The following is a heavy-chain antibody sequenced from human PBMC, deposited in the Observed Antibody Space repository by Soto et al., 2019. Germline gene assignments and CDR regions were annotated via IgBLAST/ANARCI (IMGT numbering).Heavy chain of an antibody. CDR3: ARGPRGYVYYHGMDV. CDR1: GGSISSYY. V-gene: IGHV4-4*07. D-gene: IGHD3-16*01. J-gene: IGHJ6*02. CDR2: IDTSGTT. Sequence: QVQVQESGPGLVKPSETLSLTCTVSGGSISSYYVSWIRQSAGKGLEWIGRIDTSGTTNYNPSLKSRVTMSVDASKSQCSLNLSSVTAADTAVYYCARGPRGYVYYHGMDVWGQGTTVTVSS.